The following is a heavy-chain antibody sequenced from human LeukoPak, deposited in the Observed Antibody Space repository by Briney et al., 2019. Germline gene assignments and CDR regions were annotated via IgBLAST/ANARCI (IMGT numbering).Heavy chain of an antibody. CDR1: GYTFTSYD. V-gene: IGHV1-8*02. D-gene: IGHD3-22*01. CDR3: ATQYDSSGYYPFDY. CDR2: MNPNSGNT. J-gene: IGHJ4*02. Sequence: ASVKVSCKASGYTFTSYDINWVRQATGQGLEWMGWMNPNSGNTGYAQKFQGRVTMTRDTSTSTVYMELSSLRSEDTAVYYCATQYDSSGYYPFDYWGQGTLVTVPS.